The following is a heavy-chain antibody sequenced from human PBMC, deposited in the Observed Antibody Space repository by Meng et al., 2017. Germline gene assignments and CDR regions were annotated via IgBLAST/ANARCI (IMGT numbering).Heavy chain of an antibody. Sequence: GESLKISCAASGFTFSSYAMHWVRQAPGKGLEWVAVISYDGSNKYYADSVKGRFTISRDNSKNTLYLQMNSLGAEDTAVYYCARDSYSSGWTFDYWGQGPLVPVSS. CDR3: ARDSYSSGWTFDY. CDR2: ISYDGSNK. V-gene: IGHV3-30*04. J-gene: IGHJ4*02. D-gene: IGHD6-19*01. CDR1: GFTFSSYA.